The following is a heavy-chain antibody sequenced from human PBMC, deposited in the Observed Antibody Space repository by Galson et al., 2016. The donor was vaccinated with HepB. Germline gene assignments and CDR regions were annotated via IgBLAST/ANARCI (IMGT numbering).Heavy chain of an antibody. CDR2: IWYDGSNK. CDR1: GFTFSSYG. V-gene: IGHV3-33*01. Sequence: SLRLSCAASGFTFSSYGMHWVRQAPGKGLEWVAVIWYDGSNKYYADSVKGRFTISRDNSKNTLYLQMNTLRAEDTAVYYCARDDLGPIFGVASYGMDVWGQGTTVTVSS. CDR3: ARDDLGPIFGVASYGMDV. J-gene: IGHJ6*02. D-gene: IGHD3-3*01.